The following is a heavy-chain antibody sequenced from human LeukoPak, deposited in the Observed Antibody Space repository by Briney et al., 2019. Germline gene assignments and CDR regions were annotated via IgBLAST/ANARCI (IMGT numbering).Heavy chain of an antibody. J-gene: IGHJ4*02. V-gene: IGHV3-48*04. Sequence: TGGSLRLSCAASGFTFSSYSMNWVRQAPGKGLEWVSYISSSSSTIYYADSVKGRFTISRDNAKNSLYLQMNSLRAEDTAVYYCAKGGVAAAGTEDFDYWGQGTLVTVSS. CDR1: GFTFSSYS. CDR3: AKGGVAAAGTEDFDY. CDR2: ISSSSSTI. D-gene: IGHD6-13*01.